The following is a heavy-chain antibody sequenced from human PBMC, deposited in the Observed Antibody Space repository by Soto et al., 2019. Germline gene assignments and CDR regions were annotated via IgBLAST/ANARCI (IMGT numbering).Heavy chain of an antibody. V-gene: IGHV3-23*01. CDR1: GLTFGSRA. J-gene: IGHJ4*02. CDR2: ITDTGGDA. Sequence: ESGGDLKQPGGSLRLSCVASGLTFGSRAMTWVRQAPGEGLQWVSTITDTGGDAKYADSVRGRFVISRDNSKKTLYLQMNSLTAEDSAMYYCARGATDSYPGSRIFDFWGRGTLVTVSS. D-gene: IGHD3-10*01. CDR3: ARGATDSYPGSRIFDF.